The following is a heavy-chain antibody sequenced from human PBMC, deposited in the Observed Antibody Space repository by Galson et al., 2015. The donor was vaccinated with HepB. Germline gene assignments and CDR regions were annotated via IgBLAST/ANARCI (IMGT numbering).Heavy chain of an antibody. CDR2: INPSGGST. D-gene: IGHD3-10*01. Sequence: QGLEWMGIINPSGGSTSYAQKLQGRVTMTRDTSTSTVYMELSSLRSEDTAVYYCARDQNYYGSGFDYWGQGTLVTVSS. J-gene: IGHJ4*02. V-gene: IGHV1-46*04. CDR3: ARDQNYYGSGFDY.